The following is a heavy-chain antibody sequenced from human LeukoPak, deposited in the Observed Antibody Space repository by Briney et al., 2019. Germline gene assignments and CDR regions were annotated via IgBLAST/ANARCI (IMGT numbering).Heavy chain of an antibody. V-gene: IGHV4-39*07. Sequence: SETLSLTCTVSGGSINSSSYYWGWIRQPPGKGLEWIGSIYYSGSTYYNPSLKSRVTISVNTSKNQFSLKLSSVTAADTAVYYCARDSPEADTADYFDYWGQGTLVTVSS. CDR3: ARDSPEADTADYFDY. CDR2: IYYSGST. CDR1: GGSINSSSYY. D-gene: IGHD5-18*01. J-gene: IGHJ4*02.